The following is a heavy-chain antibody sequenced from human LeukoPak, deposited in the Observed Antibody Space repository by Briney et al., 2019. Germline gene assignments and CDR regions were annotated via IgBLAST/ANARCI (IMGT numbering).Heavy chain of an antibody. CDR2: INNVASHI. Sequence: GGSLRLSCAASGFTFDDYAMHWVRQAPGKGLEWVSSINNVASHIYYADSVRGRFTISRDNAKNSVSLQMNNLRAEDTAVYYCARDATQYLRYGYFDSWGQGILVTVSS. V-gene: IGHV3-21*01. D-gene: IGHD3-9*01. J-gene: IGHJ4*02. CDR3: ARDATQYLRYGYFDS. CDR1: GFTFDDYA.